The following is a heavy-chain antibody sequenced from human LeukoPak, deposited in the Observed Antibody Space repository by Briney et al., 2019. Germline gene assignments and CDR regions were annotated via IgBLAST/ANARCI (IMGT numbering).Heavy chain of an antibody. CDR3: ASAYSYGGLRGLFDY. CDR2: INAGNGNT. Sequence: ASVKVSCKAAGYTFTSYAMHWVRQAPGQRLEWMGWINAGNGNTKYSQKFQGRVTITRDTSASTAYMELSSLRSEDTAVYYCASAYSYGGLRGLFDYWGQGTLVTVSS. V-gene: IGHV1-3*01. J-gene: IGHJ4*02. D-gene: IGHD5-18*01. CDR1: GYTFTSYA.